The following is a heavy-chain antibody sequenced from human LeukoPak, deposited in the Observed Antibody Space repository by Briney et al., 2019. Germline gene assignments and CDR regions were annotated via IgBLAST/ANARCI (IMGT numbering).Heavy chain of an antibody. D-gene: IGHD6-25*01. J-gene: IGHJ4*02. CDR3: ARGPRRLLAATPTFGY. CDR2: INPNSGGT. CDR1: GYTFTGYY. Sequence: ASVKVSCKASGYTFTGYYMHWVRQAPGQGLEWMGWINPNSGGTNYAQKFQGRVTMTRDTSISTAYMELSRLRSDDTAVYYCARGPRRLLAATPTFGYWGQGTLVTVSS. V-gene: IGHV1-2*02.